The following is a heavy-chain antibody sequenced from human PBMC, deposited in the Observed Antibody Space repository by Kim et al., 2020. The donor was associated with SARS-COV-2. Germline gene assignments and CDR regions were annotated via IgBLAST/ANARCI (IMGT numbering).Heavy chain of an antibody. V-gene: IGHV5-51*01. Sequence: GESLKISCKGSGYSFTSYWIGWVRQMPGKGLEWMGIIYPGDSDTRYSPSFQGQVTISADKSISTAYLQWSSLKASDTAMYYCAYDSSGYSHHADAFDIWGQGTMVTVSS. CDR3: AYDSSGYSHHADAFDI. CDR1: GYSFTSYW. D-gene: IGHD3-22*01. J-gene: IGHJ3*02. CDR2: IYPGDSDT.